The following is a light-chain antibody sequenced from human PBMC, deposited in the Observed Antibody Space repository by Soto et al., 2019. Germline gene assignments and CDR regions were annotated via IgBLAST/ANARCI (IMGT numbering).Light chain of an antibody. Sequence: HSVQSPPASVSGSPGQSIAIACTGTSTDIGYHTYVSWYQQHTGKAPELLIFEVSSRPSGISDRFSGSKSGNTASLTISGLQAEEEADYYCSSYSISDNTYVFGGGTKFNV. CDR3: SSYSISDNTYV. J-gene: IGLJ1*01. CDR1: STDIGYHTY. CDR2: EVS. V-gene: IGLV2-14*01.